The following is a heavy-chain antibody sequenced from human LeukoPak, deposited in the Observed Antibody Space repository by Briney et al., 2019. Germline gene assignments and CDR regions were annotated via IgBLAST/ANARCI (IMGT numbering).Heavy chain of an antibody. Sequence: NPSETLSLTCTGSGGSISNYFWSWIRQPPGKGLEWIGFITYSGSTDHNPSLKSRVTISVDASKNQFALKLTSVTAADTAVYYCVRHTTSGWYQVVYWGQGTLVTVSS. CDR1: GGSISNYF. CDR3: VRHTTSGWYQVVY. J-gene: IGHJ4*02. CDR2: ITYSGST. V-gene: IGHV4-59*01. D-gene: IGHD6-19*01.